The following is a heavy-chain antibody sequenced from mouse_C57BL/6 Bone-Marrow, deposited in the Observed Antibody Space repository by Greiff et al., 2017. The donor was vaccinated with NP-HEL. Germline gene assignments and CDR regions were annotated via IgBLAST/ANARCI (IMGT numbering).Heavy chain of an antibody. CDR1: GYTFTSYW. V-gene: IGHV1-69*01. CDR2: IDPSDSYN. J-gene: IGHJ4*01. D-gene: IGHD1-1*01. Sequence: VQLQQPGAELVMPGASVKLSCKASGYTFTSYWMHWVKQRPGQGLEWIGEIDPSDSYNNYNQKFKGKSTLTVDKSSSTAYMQLSSLTSEDSAVYYCARRDYYYGSSYYYAMDYWGQGTSVTVSS. CDR3: ARRDYYYGSSYYYAMDY.